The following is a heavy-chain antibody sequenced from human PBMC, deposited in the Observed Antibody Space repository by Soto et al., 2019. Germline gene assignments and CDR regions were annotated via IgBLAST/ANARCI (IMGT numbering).Heavy chain of an antibody. V-gene: IGHV3-23*01. J-gene: IGHJ4*02. CDR3: AKDSRRSSGWHPTLFDY. CDR1: GFTFSSYA. Sequence: GGSLRLSCAASGFTFSSYAMSWVRQAPGKGLEWVSAISGSGGSTYYADSVKGRFTISRDNSKNTLYLQMNSLRAEDTAVYYCAKDSRRSSGWHPTLFDYWGQGTLVTVSS. D-gene: IGHD6-19*01. CDR2: ISGSGGST.